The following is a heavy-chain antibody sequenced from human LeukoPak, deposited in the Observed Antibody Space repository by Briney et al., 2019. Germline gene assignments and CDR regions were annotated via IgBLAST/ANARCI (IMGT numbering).Heavy chain of an antibody. Sequence: GGSLRLSCAASGFLFSSYSMNWVRQAPGKGLEWVANIKQDGSEKFYEDSVKGRFTISRDNAQNSLYLQMNSLRAEDTAVYYCARGRGLDYWGQGTLVTVS. V-gene: IGHV3-7*04. CDR3: ARGRGLDY. J-gene: IGHJ4*02. CDR2: IKQDGSEK. D-gene: IGHD3-10*01. CDR1: GFLFSSYS.